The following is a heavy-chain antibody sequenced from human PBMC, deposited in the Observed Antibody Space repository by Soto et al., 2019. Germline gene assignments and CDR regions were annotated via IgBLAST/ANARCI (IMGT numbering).Heavy chain of an antibody. V-gene: IGHV4-28*01. D-gene: IGHD6-19*01. CDR1: GYSISSSNW. CDR3: ARKGSSGWLDYYYGMDV. J-gene: IGHJ6*02. Sequence: KPSETLSLTCAVSGYSISSSNWWGWIRQPPGKGLEWIGYIYYSGSTYYNPSLKSRVTMSVDTSKNQFSLKLSSVTAVDTAVYYCARKGSSGWLDYYYGMDVWGQGTTVTVSS. CDR2: IYYSGST.